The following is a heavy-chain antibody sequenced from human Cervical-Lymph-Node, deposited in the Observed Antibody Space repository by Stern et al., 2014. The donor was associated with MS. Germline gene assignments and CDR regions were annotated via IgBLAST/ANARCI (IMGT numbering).Heavy chain of an antibody. V-gene: IGHV4-61*02. CDR1: GGSISNDNFF. CDR3: ALGAEWFDP. D-gene: IGHD1-26*01. J-gene: IGHJ5*02. CDR2: VYLSGST. Sequence: VQLVQSGPGLVKPSRTLSLTCTVSGGSISNDNFFWSWIRQPAGKGLEWIGRVYLSGSTNSTPSLNSRVTTSMDTSMNQFSLNLNSVTAADTAVYYCALGAEWFDPWGQGTLVTVSS.